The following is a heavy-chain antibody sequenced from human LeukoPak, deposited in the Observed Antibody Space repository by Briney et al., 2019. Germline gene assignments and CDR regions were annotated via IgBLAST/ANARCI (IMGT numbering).Heavy chain of an antibody. CDR2: IWYDGSNK. D-gene: IGHD3-10*01. CDR3: ARGTDISLWFGESLDFDY. CDR1: GFTFSSYG. V-gene: IGHV3-30*19. Sequence: GGSLRLSCAASGFTFSSYGMHWVRQAPGKGLEWVAVIWYDGSNKYYADSVKGRFTISRDNSKNTLYLQMNSLRAEDTAVYYCARGTDISLWFGESLDFDYWGQGTLVTVSS. J-gene: IGHJ4*02.